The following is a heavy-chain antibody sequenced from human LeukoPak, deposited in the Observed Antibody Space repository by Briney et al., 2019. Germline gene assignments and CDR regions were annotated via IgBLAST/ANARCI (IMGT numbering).Heavy chain of an antibody. D-gene: IGHD6-19*01. J-gene: IGHJ4*02. CDR3: TRDREVAGPDS. Sequence: GGSLRLSCAASGFTSSNAWMSWLRQAPGKGLEWVGRIKSKTDGGTADYAAAVKGRFTISRDDSENTLSLQMSSLKTDDTAVYYCTRDREVAGPDSWGQGTLVIVSS. V-gene: IGHV3-15*01. CDR2: IKSKTDGGTA. CDR1: GFTSSNAW.